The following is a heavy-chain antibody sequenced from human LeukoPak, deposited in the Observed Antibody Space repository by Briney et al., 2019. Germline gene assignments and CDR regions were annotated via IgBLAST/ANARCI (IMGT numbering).Heavy chain of an antibody. D-gene: IGHD3-22*01. Sequence: GGSLRLSCAASGFTVSSNYMSWVRQAPGKGLEWVSVIYSGGSTYYADSVKGRFTISRDNSKNTLYLQMNSPRAEDTAVYYCARKGNYYDSSGLDYWGQGTLVTVSS. CDR2: IYSGGST. V-gene: IGHV3-53*01. CDR1: GFTVSSNY. CDR3: ARKGNYYDSSGLDY. J-gene: IGHJ4*02.